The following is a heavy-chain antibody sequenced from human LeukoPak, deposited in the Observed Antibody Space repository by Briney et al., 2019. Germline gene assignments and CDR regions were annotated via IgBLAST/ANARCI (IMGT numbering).Heavy chain of an antibody. CDR3: AKDIEVAITGHYFDL. Sequence: PGGSLRLSCAASGFTFSSYAMSWVRQAPGQGLEWLSAISGSGFGTHYADSVKGRFTISRDNSKTTLFLQMNSLRAEDTALYYCAKDIEVAITGHYFDLWGRGTLVAVSS. V-gene: IGHV3-23*01. J-gene: IGHJ2*01. D-gene: IGHD3-22*01. CDR2: ISGSGFGT. CDR1: GFTFSSYA.